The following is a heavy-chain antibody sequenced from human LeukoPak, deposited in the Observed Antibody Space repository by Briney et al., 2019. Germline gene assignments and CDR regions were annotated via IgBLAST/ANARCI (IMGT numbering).Heavy chain of an antibody. CDR3: ARDERYDSSGYPFDY. J-gene: IGHJ4*02. CDR2: INPNSGGT. D-gene: IGHD3-22*01. V-gene: IGHV1-2*02. CDR1: GYTFTGYY. Sequence: ASVKVSCKASGYTFTGYYMHWVRQAPGQGLEWMGWINPNSGGTNYAQKFQGRVTMTRDSSISTAYMELSRLRSDDTAVYYCARDERYDSSGYPFDYWGQGTLVTVSS.